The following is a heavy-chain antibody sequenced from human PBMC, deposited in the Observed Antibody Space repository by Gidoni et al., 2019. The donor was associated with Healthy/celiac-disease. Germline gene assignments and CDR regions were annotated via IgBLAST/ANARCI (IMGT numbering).Heavy chain of an antibody. CDR2: ISAYNGTK. D-gene: IGHD1-26*01. CDR3: AGGGGWEPRGAFDI. V-gene: IGHV1-18*01. Sequence: QVQRVQSGAEVKKPGASVKVSCKASGYTFTSYGISWVRQPPGQGLEWMGWISAYNGTKNDAQKLQGRFTMTTATSTSTAYMGLGGLRSDDTAVYSCAGGGGWEPRGAFDIWGQGTMVTVSS. CDR1: GYTFTSYG. J-gene: IGHJ3*02.